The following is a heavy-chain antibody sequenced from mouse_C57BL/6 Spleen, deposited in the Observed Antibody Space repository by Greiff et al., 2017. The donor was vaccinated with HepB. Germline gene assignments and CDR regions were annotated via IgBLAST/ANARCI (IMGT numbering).Heavy chain of an antibody. D-gene: IGHD4-1*02. Sequence: VQLQESGPGLVQPSQSLSITCTVSGFSLTSYGVHWVRQSPGKGLEWLGVIWSGGSTDYNAAFISRLSISKDNSKSQVFFKMNGLQADDTAIYYCAQLRHYYAMDYWGQGTSVTVSS. CDR2: IWSGGST. J-gene: IGHJ4*01. V-gene: IGHV2-2*01. CDR1: GFSLTSYG. CDR3: AQLRHYYAMDY.